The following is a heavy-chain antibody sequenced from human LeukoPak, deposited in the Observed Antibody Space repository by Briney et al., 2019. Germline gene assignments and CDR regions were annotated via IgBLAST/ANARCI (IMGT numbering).Heavy chain of an antibody. CDR3: ARGSYSSFDI. V-gene: IGHV6-1*01. J-gene: IGHJ3*02. D-gene: IGHD5-18*01. CDR2: TYYRSNTYN. Sequence: SQTLSLTCVFSGDSVSNNSVAWNWIRHSPSRGVEVPCRTYYRSNTYNAYSVSVQGPITINPDTSKIQFSLHLDSVTPHDTALYYCARGSYSSFDIWGQGTMVTVSS. CDR1: GDSVSNNSVA.